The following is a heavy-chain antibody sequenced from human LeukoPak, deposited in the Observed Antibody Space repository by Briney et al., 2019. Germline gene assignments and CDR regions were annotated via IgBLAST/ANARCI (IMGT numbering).Heavy chain of an antibody. Sequence: GGSLRLSCAASGLAFSAYKMHWVRQAPRKGLVWVSRISTDGYTTDYADFVQGRITASKDNTKNTWSLEMNSLRAEDTAVYYCVVGGSPGYWGQGTLVTVSS. CDR3: VVGGSPGY. V-gene: IGHV3-74*01. D-gene: IGHD2-15*01. J-gene: IGHJ4*02. CDR1: GLAFSAYK. CDR2: ISTDGYTT.